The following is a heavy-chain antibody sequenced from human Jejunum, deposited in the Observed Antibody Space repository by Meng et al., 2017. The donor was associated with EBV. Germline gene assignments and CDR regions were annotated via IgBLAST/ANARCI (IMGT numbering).Heavy chain of an antibody. V-gene: IGHV4-4*02. D-gene: IGHD2-2*01. Sequence: QVQLQESGPGLVKPSXXLSPTCAVSGGSINSNDWWSWVRQSPVKGLEWIGDIYHTGSTNYNPSLKSRVTISVDKSKNHFSLKLNSVTAADTAIYYCARVLDCSTTSCYFGIDPWGQGTLVTVSS. J-gene: IGHJ5*02. CDR1: GGSINSNDW. CDR3: ARVLDCSTTSCYFGIDP. CDR2: IYHTGST.